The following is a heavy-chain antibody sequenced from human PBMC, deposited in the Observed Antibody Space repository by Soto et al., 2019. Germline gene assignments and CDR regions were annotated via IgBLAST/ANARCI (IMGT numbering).Heavy chain of an antibody. CDR1: GFTFSTYT. D-gene: IGHD3-10*01. CDR2: ISAGSRSI. J-gene: IGHJ4*02. Sequence: GGSLRLSCAASGFTFSTYTMNWVRQAPGKGLEWVSSISAGSRSIYYTDSLKGRSTVSRDNSKNSLYLQINSLKADDKDVYYRARSTPGHPFDFGGQGTWFTVSS. V-gene: IGHV3-21*01. CDR3: ARSTPGHPFDF.